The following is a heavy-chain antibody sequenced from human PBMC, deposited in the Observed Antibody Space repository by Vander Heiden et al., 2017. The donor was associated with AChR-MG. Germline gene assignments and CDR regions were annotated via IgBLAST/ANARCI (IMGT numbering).Heavy chain of an antibody. Sequence: QVQLQQWGAGLLKPSETLSLTCAVYGGSFSGYYWSWIRQPPGKGLEWIGEINHSGSTNYNPSLKSRVTISVDTSKNQFSLKLSSVTAADTAVYYCARVGSGWFSNGMDVWGQGTTVTVSS. CDR3: ARVGSGWFSNGMDV. J-gene: IGHJ6*02. CDR1: GGSFSGYY. V-gene: IGHV4-34*01. D-gene: IGHD6-19*01. CDR2: INHSGST.